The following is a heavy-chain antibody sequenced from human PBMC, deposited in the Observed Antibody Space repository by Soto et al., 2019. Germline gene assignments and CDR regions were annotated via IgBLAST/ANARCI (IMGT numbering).Heavy chain of an antibody. V-gene: IGHV3-23*01. J-gene: IGHJ6*02. CDR3: AKTLPKSGSAPYYFTLDV. Sequence: EGSLRLSCAAFGFTFSNYALSWVRQAPEKGLEWVSAISDRGTNTYYADSVKGRFTISRDDSQNTVFLQMNSLRAEDTAIYYCAKTLPKSGSAPYYFTLDVWGQGTTVTVSS. CDR2: ISDRGTNT. CDR1: GFTFSNYA.